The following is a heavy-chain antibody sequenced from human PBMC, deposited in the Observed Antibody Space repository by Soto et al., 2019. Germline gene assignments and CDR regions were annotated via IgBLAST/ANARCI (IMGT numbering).Heavy chain of an antibody. V-gene: IGHV3-7*01. Sequence: PGLPLRLSCAASGFTFGSHWMRWIRQAPGKGLEWVANIKEDGSEKYYVDSVKGRFTISRDNAKNSLYLQMNSLRAEDTAVYYCARDQLYYNDISGRPLNAFDVWGQGTMVTVSS. D-gene: IGHD3-22*01. CDR3: ARDQLYYNDISGRPLNAFDV. CDR1: GFTFGSHW. J-gene: IGHJ3*01. CDR2: IKEDGSEK.